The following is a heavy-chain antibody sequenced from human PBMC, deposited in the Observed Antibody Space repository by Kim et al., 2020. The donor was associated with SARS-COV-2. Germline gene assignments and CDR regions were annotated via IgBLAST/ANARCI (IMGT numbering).Heavy chain of an antibody. CDR3: ARGLGSWMIVYGDYSIYFDY. Sequence: GGSLRLSCAASGFTFSSYSMNWVRQAPGKGLEWVSSISSSSSYIYYADSVKGRFTISRDNAKNSLYLQMNSLRAEDTAVYYCARGLGSWMIVYGDYSIYFDYWGQGTLVTVSS. J-gene: IGHJ4*02. CDR2: ISSSSSYI. CDR1: GFTFSSYS. V-gene: IGHV3-21*01. D-gene: IGHD4-17*01.